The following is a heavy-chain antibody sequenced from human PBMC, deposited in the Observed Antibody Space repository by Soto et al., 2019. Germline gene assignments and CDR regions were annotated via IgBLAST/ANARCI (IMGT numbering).Heavy chain of an antibody. V-gene: IGHV1-69*02. CDR2: IIPILVIA. CDR3: ARHLCWFGELPPYY. J-gene: IGHJ4*02. Sequence: QVQLVQSGAEVKKPGSSVKVSCTASGGTFSSYTISWVRQAPGQGRECMGRIIPILVIASYAQKFQGRVTITADKSTSTADMEMSSLRSEDTAVYYCARHLCWFGELPPYYWGQGTLVTVSS. D-gene: IGHD3-10*01. CDR1: GGTFSSYT.